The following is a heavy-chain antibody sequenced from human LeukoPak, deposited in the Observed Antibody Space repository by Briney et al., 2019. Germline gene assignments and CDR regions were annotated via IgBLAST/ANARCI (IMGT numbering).Heavy chain of an antibody. D-gene: IGHD3-3*01. J-gene: IGHJ3*02. Sequence: SVKVSCKVSGYTLTELSMHWVRQAPGQGLEWMGGIIPIFGTANYAQKFQGRVTITADESTSTAYMELSSLRSEDTAVYYCASGDVSYYDFSYTAFDIWGQGTMVTVSS. V-gene: IGHV1-69*13. CDR2: IIPIFGTA. CDR1: GYTLTELS. CDR3: ASGDVSYYDFSYTAFDI.